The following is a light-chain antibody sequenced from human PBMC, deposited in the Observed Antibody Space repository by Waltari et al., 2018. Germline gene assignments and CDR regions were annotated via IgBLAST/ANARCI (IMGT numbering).Light chain of an antibody. V-gene: IGKV1-39*01. CDR2: AAS. CDR3: QQSNSIPAT. J-gene: IGKJ5*01. CDR1: QSIGRY. Sequence: DIQMTQSPSSLSASVGDRVTITCRASQSIGRYLNWYQQKPGTAPKVLIYAASSLQSGVPSRFSGSGSGTDFTLTISSLQPEDFATYYCQQSNSIPATFGQGTRLDIK.